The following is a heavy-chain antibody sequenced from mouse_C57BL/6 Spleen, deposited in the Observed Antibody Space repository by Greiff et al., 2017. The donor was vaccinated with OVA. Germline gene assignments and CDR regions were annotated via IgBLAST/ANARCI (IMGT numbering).Heavy chain of an antibody. D-gene: IGHD1-2*01. CDR2: IYPGDGDT. CDR1: GYAFSSYW. CDR3: ARGGTTAPYYCDY. Sequence: QVQLQQSGAELVKPGASVKISCKASGYAFSSYWMNWVKQRPGKGLEWIGQIYPGDGDTNYNGKFKGKATLTADKSSSTAYMQLSSLTSEDSAVYFCARGGTTAPYYCDYWGQGTTLTVSS. V-gene: IGHV1-80*01. J-gene: IGHJ2*01.